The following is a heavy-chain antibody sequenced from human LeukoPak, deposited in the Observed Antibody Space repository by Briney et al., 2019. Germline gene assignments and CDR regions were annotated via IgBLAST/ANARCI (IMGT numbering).Heavy chain of an antibody. CDR2: INHSGST. J-gene: IGHJ4*02. Sequence: SETLSLTCAVYGGSFSGYYWSWIRQPPGKGLEWIGEINHSGSTNYNPSLKSRVTISVDPSKNQLSLKLSSVTAADTAVYYCARASMVRGVIIYYFDYWGEGTLVTVSS. V-gene: IGHV4-34*01. CDR1: GGSFSGYY. D-gene: IGHD3-10*01. CDR3: ARASMVRGVIIYYFDY.